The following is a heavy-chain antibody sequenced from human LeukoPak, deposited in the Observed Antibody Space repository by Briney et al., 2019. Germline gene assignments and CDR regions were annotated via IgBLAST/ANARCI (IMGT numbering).Heavy chain of an antibody. V-gene: IGHV6-1*01. Sequence: SQTLSLTCAISGDSVSSNSAAWNWIRQSPSRGLEWLGRTYYRSRWYSAYAVSVKSRITINADTSKNQFSLRLNSVTPDDTAVYYCARGANYYGRVFEYWGQGILVTVSS. CDR2: TYYRSRWYS. CDR1: GDSVSSNSAA. D-gene: IGHD1-26*01. J-gene: IGHJ4*02. CDR3: ARGANYYGRVFEY.